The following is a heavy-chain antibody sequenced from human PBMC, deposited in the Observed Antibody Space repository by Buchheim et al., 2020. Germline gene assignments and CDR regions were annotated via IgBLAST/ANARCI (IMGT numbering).Heavy chain of an antibody. Sequence: QVQLVESGGGVVQPGRSLRLSCAASGFTFSSYGMHWVRQAPGKGLEWVAVIWYDGSNKYYADSVKGRFTISSDNSKNTLFLQMNSLRDEETAVYYCARDGYYYDSSGYFDYWGQGTL. D-gene: IGHD3-22*01. CDR2: IWYDGSNK. V-gene: IGHV3-33*01. J-gene: IGHJ4*02. CDR3: ARDGYYYDSSGYFDY. CDR1: GFTFSSYG.